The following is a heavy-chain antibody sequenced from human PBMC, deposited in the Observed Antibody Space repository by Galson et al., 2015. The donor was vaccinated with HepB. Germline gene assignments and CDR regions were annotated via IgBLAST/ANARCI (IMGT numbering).Heavy chain of an antibody. CDR1: GYTFTSYA. V-gene: IGHV1-3*01. J-gene: IGHJ5*02. D-gene: IGHD7-27*01. CDR2: INAGNGNT. Sequence: SVKVSCKASGYTFTSYAMHWVRQAPGQRLEWMGWINAGNGNTKYSQKFQGRVTITRDTSASTAYMELSSLGSEDTAVYYCARDRTTWGLFDPWGQGTLVTVSS. CDR3: ARDRTTWGLFDP.